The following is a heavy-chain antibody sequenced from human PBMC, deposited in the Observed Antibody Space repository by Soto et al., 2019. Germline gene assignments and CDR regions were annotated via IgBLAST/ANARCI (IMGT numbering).Heavy chain of an antibody. D-gene: IGHD2-8*02. J-gene: IGHJ4*02. V-gene: IGHV3-23*01. CDR3: ANIRNVVYAHNAY. CDR2: IGGGGGST. CDR1: GFTFSNYA. Sequence: PGGSLRLSCAASGFTFSNYAMGWVRQAPGKGLEWVSAIGGGGGSTYYADSVKGRFTISRDNSKNTLYLQMNSLRAEDTAVYYCANIRNVVYAHNAYWGQGTLVTSPQ.